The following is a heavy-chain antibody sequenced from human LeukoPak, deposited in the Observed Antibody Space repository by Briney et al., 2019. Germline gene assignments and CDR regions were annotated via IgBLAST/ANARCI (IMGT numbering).Heavy chain of an antibody. J-gene: IGHJ4*02. Sequence: ASVKVSCKASGYTFNTYGVSWVRQAPGQGLEWMGWITSYNGHTNYAQNLQGRVTMTTDTSTSTAYMELRSLRSDDTAVYYCARGDIAVVPAAILNFDYWGQGALVTVSS. CDR1: GYTFNTYG. D-gene: IGHD2-2*02. CDR2: ITSYNGHT. V-gene: IGHV1-18*01. CDR3: ARGDIAVVPAAILNFDY.